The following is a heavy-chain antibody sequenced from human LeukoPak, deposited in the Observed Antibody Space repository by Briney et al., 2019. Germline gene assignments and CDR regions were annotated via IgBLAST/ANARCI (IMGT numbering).Heavy chain of an antibody. J-gene: IGHJ3*02. CDR1: CGSISSSSYY. CDR3: ARPGYSRDHDAFDI. V-gene: IGHV4-39*01. CDR2: IYYSGST. Sequence: PSETLSLTCTVSCGSISSSSYYWGWIRQPPGKGLEWIGSIYYSGSTYYNPSLKSRVTISVDTSKNQFSLKLSSVTAADTAVYYCARPGYSRDHDAFDIWGQGTMVTVSS. D-gene: IGHD6-13*01.